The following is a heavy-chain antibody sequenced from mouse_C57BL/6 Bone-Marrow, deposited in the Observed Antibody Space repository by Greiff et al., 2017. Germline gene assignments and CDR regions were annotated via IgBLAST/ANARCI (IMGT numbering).Heavy chain of an antibody. CDR2: IDPNSGGT. J-gene: IGHJ2*01. CDR1: GFNIKDDY. CDR3: ATIPY. Sequence: VQLQQSGAELVRPGASVKLSCTASGFNIKDDYMHWVKQRPEQGLEWIGWIDPNSGGTKYNEKFKSKATLTVDKPSSTAYMQLSSLTSEDSAVYYCATIPYWGQGTTLTVSS. V-gene: IGHV1-72*01.